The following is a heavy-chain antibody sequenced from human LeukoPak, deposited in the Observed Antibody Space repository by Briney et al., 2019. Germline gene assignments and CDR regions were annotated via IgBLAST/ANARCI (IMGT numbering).Heavy chain of an antibody. CDR1: GFTFSSYS. D-gene: IGHD2-2*01. CDR3: ATTGGPAARDYYYYGMDV. Sequence: GGSLRLSCAASGFTFSSYSMNWVRQAPGKGLEWVSSISSSSSYIYYADSVKGRFTISRDNAKNSLYLQMNSLRAEDTAVYYRATTGGPAARDYYYYGMDVWGQGTTVTVSS. V-gene: IGHV3-21*01. J-gene: IGHJ6*02. CDR2: ISSSSSYI.